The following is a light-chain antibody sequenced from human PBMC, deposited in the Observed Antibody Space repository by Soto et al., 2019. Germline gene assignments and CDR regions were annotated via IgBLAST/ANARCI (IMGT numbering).Light chain of an antibody. Sequence: EIVLTQSPATLSLSPGERATLSCRASQSVGSYLAWYQQKPGQAPRLVIYDASNRATGIPARFSGSGSGTDFTLTSSRLETEDFAVYYCQQYGSSPPWTFGQGTKVEIK. CDR1: QSVGSY. CDR3: QQYGSSPPWT. CDR2: DAS. V-gene: IGKV3-20*01. J-gene: IGKJ1*01.